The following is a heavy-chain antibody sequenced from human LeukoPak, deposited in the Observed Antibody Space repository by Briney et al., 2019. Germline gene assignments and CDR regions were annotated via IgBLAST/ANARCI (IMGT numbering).Heavy chain of an antibody. V-gene: IGHV3-66*01. D-gene: IGHD2-15*01. CDR1: GFTVSSNY. J-gene: IGHJ4*02. CDR2: IYSGGST. Sequence: PGGSLRLSCAASGFTVSSNYMSWVRQAPGKGLEWVSVIYSGGSTYYADSVKGRFTISRDNSKNTLYLQMNSLRAEDTAVCYCAREDCSGGSCYSGWGQGTLVTVSS. CDR3: AREDCSGGSCYSG.